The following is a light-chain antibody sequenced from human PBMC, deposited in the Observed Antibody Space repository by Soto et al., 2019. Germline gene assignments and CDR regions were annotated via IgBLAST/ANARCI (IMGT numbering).Light chain of an antibody. V-gene: IGKV4-1*01. J-gene: IGKJ1*01. Sequence: DIVMTQSPDSLAVSLGERATINCKSSQSVLYSSNNKNHLAWYQQKPGQPPELLIYWASTRESGVPDRFSGSGSGTDSTLTISSLQAEDVAVYYCQQYSSTPWTFGQGTKVEIK. CDR3: QQYSSTPWT. CDR1: QSVLYSSNNKNH. CDR2: WAS.